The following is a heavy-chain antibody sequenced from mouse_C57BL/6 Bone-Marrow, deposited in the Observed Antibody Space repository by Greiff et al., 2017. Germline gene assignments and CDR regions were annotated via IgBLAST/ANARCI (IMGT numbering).Heavy chain of an antibody. CDR2: IYPRSGNT. Sequence: QVQLKESGAELARPGASVKLSCKASGYTFTSYGISWVKQRTGQGLEWIGEIYPRSGNTYYNEKFKGKATLTADKSSSTAYMELRSLTSEDSAVYFCARGNDDYDAGYYYAMDYWGQGTSVTVSS. CDR3: ARGNDDYDAGYYYAMDY. V-gene: IGHV1-81*01. CDR1: GYTFTSYG. D-gene: IGHD2-4*01. J-gene: IGHJ4*01.